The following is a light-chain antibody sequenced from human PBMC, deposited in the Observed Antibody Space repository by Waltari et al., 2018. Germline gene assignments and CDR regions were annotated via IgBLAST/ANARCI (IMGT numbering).Light chain of an antibody. Sequence: EIVLTQSPGTLSLSLGERATVSCRASQSVSKALAWYQQKPDQAPRLLIYDASTRATGILDRFSGSGAGTDFSLTISRLEPDDFAVYYCQHYVRLPVTFGQGTTVEI. V-gene: IGKV3-20*01. CDR3: QHYVRLPVT. J-gene: IGKJ1*01. CDR2: DAS. CDR1: QSVSKA.